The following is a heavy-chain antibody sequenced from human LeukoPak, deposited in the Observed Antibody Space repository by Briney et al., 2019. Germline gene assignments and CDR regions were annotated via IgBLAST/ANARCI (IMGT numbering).Heavy chain of an antibody. CDR2: ISTTSSTI. D-gene: IGHD3-10*01. J-gene: IGHJ4*02. V-gene: IGHV3-48*01. Sequence: XXLXWVSYISTTSSTIYYADSVKGRFTISRDNAKNSLYLQMNSLRAEDTAVYYCAREGYYYGSGSPYCFDRWGQGTLVTVSS. CDR3: AREGYYYGSGSPYCFDR.